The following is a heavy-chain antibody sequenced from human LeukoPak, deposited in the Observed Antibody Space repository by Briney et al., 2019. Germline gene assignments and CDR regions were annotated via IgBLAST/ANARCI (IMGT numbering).Heavy chain of an antibody. CDR3: AKRAVGAAYYFDY. Sequence: PGGSLRLSCAAYGFTFSSYVMRWVRQAPGTGLESVSDIISSGDSTHYGDSVKGRFTISRDNSKNTLFLQMNSLRAEDTAVYYCAKRAVGAAYYFDYWGQGTLVTVSS. CDR2: IISSGDST. CDR1: GFTFSSYV. V-gene: IGHV3-23*01. J-gene: IGHJ4*02. D-gene: IGHD2-15*01.